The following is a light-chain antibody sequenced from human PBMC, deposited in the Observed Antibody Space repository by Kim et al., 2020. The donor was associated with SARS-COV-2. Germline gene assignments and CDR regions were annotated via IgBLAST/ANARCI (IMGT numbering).Light chain of an antibody. CDR1: SSDVGGYKY. J-gene: IGLJ3*02. V-gene: IGLV2-14*01. CDR3: GSYTSNNIPDWV. CDR2: DVS. Sequence: QSALTQPASVSGSPGQPITISCTGTSSDVGGYKYVSWYQQHPGKAPTLMLYDVSKRPSGVSKRFSGSKSGNTASLTISGLQAEDEADYYCGSYTSNNIPDWVFGGGTQLTVL.